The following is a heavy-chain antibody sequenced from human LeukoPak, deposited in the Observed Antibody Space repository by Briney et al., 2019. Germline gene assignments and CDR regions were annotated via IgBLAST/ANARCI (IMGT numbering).Heavy chain of an antibody. Sequence: SETLSLTCAVYGGSFSGYYWSWIRQPPGKGLEWIGEINHSGSTNYDPSLKSRVTISVDTSKNQFSLKLSSVTAADTAVYYCARTRTVTAFDIWGQGTMATVSS. V-gene: IGHV4-34*01. CDR3: ARTRTVTAFDI. CDR1: GGSFSGYY. J-gene: IGHJ3*02. CDR2: INHSGST. D-gene: IGHD4-11*01.